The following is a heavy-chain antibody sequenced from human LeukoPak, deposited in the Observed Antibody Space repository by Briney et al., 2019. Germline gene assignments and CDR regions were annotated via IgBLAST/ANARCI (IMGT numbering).Heavy chain of an antibody. J-gene: IGHJ4*02. CDR2: IGHRSIDI. CDR3: ARASRNGYDY. V-gene: IGHV3-21*05. Sequence: GGSLRLSCAASGFTFNIYGMNGVRQAPGKGPECVSYIGHRSIDIHYADSVKGRFTISKDNAKNSLYLQMNSLRAEDTDEYFCARASRNGYDYWGRGTLVTVSS. CDR1: GFTFNIYG. D-gene: IGHD5-24*01.